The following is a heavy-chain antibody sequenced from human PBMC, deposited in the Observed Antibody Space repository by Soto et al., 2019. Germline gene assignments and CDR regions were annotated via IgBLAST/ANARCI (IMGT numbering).Heavy chain of an antibody. J-gene: IGHJ4*02. V-gene: IGHV3-30-3*01. Sequence: SLRLSCAASGFTFSSYAMHWVRQAPGKGLEWVAVISYDGSNKYYADSVKGRFTISRDNSKNTLYLQMNSLRAEDTAVYYCARESSHCTNGVCLPYYFDYWGQGTLVTVSS. CDR3: ARESSHCTNGVCLPYYFDY. CDR1: GFTFSSYA. CDR2: ISYDGSNK. D-gene: IGHD2-8*01.